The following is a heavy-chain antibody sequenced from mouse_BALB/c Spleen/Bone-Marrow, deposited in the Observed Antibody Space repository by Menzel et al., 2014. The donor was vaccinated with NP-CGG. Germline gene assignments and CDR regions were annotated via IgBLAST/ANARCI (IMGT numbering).Heavy chain of an antibody. V-gene: IGHV1-5*01. CDR1: GYTFTIYW. CDR2: IYPGNNDT. CDR3: TRSTGFYYGMDY. Sequence: EVKLEESGTVLARPGASVKMSCKASGYTFTIYWMHWVKQRPGQGLEWIGTIYPGNNDTNYNQKFKGKAKLTAVTSTSTAYMGLSSLTNEDSAAYYCTRSTGFYYGMDYWGQGTSVTVSS. J-gene: IGHJ4*01.